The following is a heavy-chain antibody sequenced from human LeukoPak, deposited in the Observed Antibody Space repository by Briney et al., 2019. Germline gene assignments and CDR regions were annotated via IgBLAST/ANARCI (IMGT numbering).Heavy chain of an antibody. D-gene: IGHD3-3*01. CDR2: IYHSGST. V-gene: IGHV4-38-2*02. CDR1: AYSINNGYF. J-gene: IGHJ5*02. Sequence: PSETLSLTCIVSAYSINNGYFWGWIRQPPGKGLEWIGNIYHSGSTNYNPSLKSRVTISVDTSKNQFSLKLSSVTAADTAVYYCARGRITIFGVVHRFDPWGQGTLVTVSS. CDR3: ARGRITIFGVVHRFDP.